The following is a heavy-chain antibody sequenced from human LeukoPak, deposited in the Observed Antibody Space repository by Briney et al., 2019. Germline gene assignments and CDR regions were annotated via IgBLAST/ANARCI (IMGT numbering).Heavy chain of an antibody. J-gene: IGHJ4*02. CDR3: ARSYSSGWYKIDY. CDR1: GGSISSYY. CDR2: IYYSGST. D-gene: IGHD6-19*01. V-gene: IGHV4-59*01. Sequence: SETLSLTCTVSGGSISSYYWSWIRQPPGKGLEWIGYIYYSGSTNYNPSHKSRVTISVDTSKNQFSLKLSSVTAADTAVYYCARSYSSGWYKIDYWGQGTLVTVSS.